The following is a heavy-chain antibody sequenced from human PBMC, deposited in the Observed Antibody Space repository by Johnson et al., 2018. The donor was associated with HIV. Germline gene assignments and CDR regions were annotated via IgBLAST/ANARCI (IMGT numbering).Heavy chain of an antibody. CDR3: ARGQGFWAFDI. CDR1: GFTFSNYA. V-gene: IGHV3-30*04. D-gene: IGHD3-3*01. CDR2: ISYDGSTE. Sequence: QVQLVESGGGVVQPGRSLRLSCAASGFTFSNYAVHWVRQAPGKGLEWVALISYDGSTEFYADSVKGRFTISRDNSKNTLFLQMNGLRPEDTAVYYCARGQGFWAFDIWGQGTMVTVSS. J-gene: IGHJ3*02.